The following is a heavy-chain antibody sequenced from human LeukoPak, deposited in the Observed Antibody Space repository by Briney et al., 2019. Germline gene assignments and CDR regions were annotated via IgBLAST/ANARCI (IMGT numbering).Heavy chain of an antibody. D-gene: IGHD6-19*01. CDR3: AIYLRAVAGTGNWFDP. CDR1: GGTFSSYA. CDR2: IIPIFGTA. V-gene: IGHV1-69*05. Sequence: GSSVKVSCKASGGTFSSYAISWVRQAPGQGLEWMGGIIPIFGTANYAQKFQGRVTITTDESTSTAYMELSSLRSEDTAVYYCAIYLRAVAGTGNWFDPWGQGTLVTVSS. J-gene: IGHJ5*02.